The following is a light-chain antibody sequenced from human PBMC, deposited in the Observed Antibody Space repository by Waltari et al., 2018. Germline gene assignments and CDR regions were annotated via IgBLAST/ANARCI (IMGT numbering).Light chain of an antibody. CDR2: SAS. CDR3: QQAHSWPLA. J-gene: IGKJ4*01. CDR1: QGLSGC. Sequence: DIQMTQSPSSVSASVGDSVTITCWASQGLSGCLAWYQQKPGKAPKLLINSASTLQSGVPSRFSGSGSGTEYTLTISSLLPEDFATYFCQQAHSWPLAFGGGTEV. V-gene: IGKV1-12*01.